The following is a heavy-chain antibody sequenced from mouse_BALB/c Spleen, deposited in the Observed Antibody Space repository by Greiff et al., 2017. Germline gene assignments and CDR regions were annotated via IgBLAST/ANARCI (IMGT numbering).Heavy chain of an antibody. Sequence: EVKVEESGGGLVQPGGSMKLSCVASGFTFSNYWMNWVRQSPEKGLEWVAEIRLKSNNYATHYAESVKGRFTISRDDSKSSVYLQMNNLRAEDTGIYYCTRSRYYYGSSLWYFDVWGAGTTVTVSS. CDR2: IRLKSNNYAT. J-gene: IGHJ1*01. D-gene: IGHD1-1*01. V-gene: IGHV6-6*02. CDR3: TRSRYYYGSSLWYFDV. CDR1: GFTFSNYW.